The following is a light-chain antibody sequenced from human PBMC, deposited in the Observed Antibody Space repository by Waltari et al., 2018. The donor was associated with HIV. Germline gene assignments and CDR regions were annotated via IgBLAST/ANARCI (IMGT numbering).Light chain of an antibody. V-gene: IGLV1-47*01. CDR3: AAWDDSLLYV. CDR2: RNN. CDR1: SSNTGSNY. Sequence: QSVLTQPPSASGTPGQRVTISCSGRSSNTGSNYVYWYQQLPGTAPKLPIYRNNQRPSGVPDRFSGSKSGTSASLAISGVRSEDEADYYCAAWDDSLLYVFGTGTKVTVL. J-gene: IGLJ1*01.